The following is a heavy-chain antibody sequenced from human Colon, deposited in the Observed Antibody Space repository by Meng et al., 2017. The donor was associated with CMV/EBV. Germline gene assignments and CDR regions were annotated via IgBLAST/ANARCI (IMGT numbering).Heavy chain of an antibody. CDR2: IKHDGSAM. J-gene: IGHJ1*01. Sequence: GESLKISCAASGFIFNDHAMNWVRQAPGKGLEWVANIKHDGSAMNYMDSVKGRFTISRDNAKNFLYLQMNSLRAEDTAVYHCLTGHYSGAWGQGTLVTVSS. CDR3: LTGHYSGA. V-gene: IGHV3-7*01. CDR1: GFIFNDHA. D-gene: IGHD2-21*01.